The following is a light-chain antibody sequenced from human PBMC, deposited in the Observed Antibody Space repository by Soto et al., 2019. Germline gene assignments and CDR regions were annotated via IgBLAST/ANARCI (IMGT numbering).Light chain of an antibody. J-gene: IGLJ1*01. V-gene: IGLV1-51*01. CDR1: TSSIGNNH. CDR2: GSN. Sequence: QSVLTQPPSVSAAPGQKVTIFCFGSTSSIGNNHVSWYQQLPGTAPKLLIYGSNERPSGIPDRFSGSKSGTSATLGITGLQTGDEADHYCATWDGKVFGTGTKLTVL. CDR3: ATWDGKV.